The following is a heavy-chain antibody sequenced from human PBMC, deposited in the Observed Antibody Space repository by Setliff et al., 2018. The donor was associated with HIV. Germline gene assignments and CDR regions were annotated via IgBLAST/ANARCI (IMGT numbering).Heavy chain of an antibody. V-gene: IGHV3-23*01. J-gene: IGHJ6*02. CDR2: ISASGDNT. Sequence: PGGSLRLSCAASGFTLSNHAMTWVRQAPGKGLEWVSAISASGDNTYYADSVKGRFTISRDNSKNTLYLQMNSLRVEDTAVYYCAKDVCSGAYCYAYYYYGMDVWGQGTMVTVSS. D-gene: IGHD2-15*01. CDR1: GFTLSNHA. CDR3: AKDVCSGAYCYAYYYYGMDV.